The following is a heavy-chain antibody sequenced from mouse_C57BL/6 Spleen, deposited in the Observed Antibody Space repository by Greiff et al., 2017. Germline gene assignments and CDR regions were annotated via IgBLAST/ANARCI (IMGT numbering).Heavy chain of an antibody. Sequence: QVQLKQPGAELVKPGASVKLSCKASGYTFTSYWMHWVKQRPGQGLEWIGMIHPNSGSTNYNEKFKSKATLTVDKSSSTAYMQLSSLTSEDSAVYYCARSPAPIHYYYGSSCFDYWGQGTTLTVSS. CDR2: IHPNSGST. V-gene: IGHV1-64*01. CDR1: GYTFTSYW. D-gene: IGHD1-1*01. CDR3: ARSPAPIHYYYGSSCFDY. J-gene: IGHJ2*01.